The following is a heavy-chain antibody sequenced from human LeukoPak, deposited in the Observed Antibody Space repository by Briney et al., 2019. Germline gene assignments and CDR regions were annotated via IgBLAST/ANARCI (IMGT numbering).Heavy chain of an antibody. V-gene: IGHV1-2*02. CDR1: GYTFTGHY. CDR3: ARVSTLGCSSTTCLVFDI. D-gene: IGHD2-2*01. CDR2: INSNSGGT. Sequence: ASVKVSFKASGYTFTGHYIHWVRQAPGQGLEWMGWINSNSGGTNYAQNFQGRVTMTRDTSLSTAYMVISSLRSDDTAVYYCARVSTLGCSSTTCLVFDIWGQGTVVTVSS. J-gene: IGHJ3*02.